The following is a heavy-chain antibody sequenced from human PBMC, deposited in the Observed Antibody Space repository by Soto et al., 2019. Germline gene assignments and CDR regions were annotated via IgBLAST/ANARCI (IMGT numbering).Heavy chain of an antibody. Sequence: QVHLQESGPGLVRPSGTLSLTCAVSGDSIIGTGWWSWVRQSPGKGLDWIGEVYHSGATNYNPSLKSRVAISVDTSRNQFSLNLGSVTAADTAVYYCVRNGYYSLDVWGQGTTVTVSS. D-gene: IGHD3-22*01. J-gene: IGHJ6*02. CDR3: VRNGYYSLDV. CDR2: VYHSGAT. V-gene: IGHV4-4*02. CDR1: GDSIIGTGW.